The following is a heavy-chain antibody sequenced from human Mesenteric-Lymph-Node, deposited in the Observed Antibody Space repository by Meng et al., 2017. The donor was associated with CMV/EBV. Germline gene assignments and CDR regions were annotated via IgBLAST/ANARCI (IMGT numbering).Heavy chain of an antibody. J-gene: IGHJ4*02. Sequence: GSLRLSCTVSGGSISSSSYYWGWIRQPPGKGLEWIGSIYYSGSTYYNPSLKSRVTISVDTSKNQFSLKLSSVTAADTAVYYCARARYDFWSGYYRLLDYWGQGTLVTVSS. D-gene: IGHD3-3*01. CDR3: ARARYDFWSGYYRLLDY. CDR1: GGSISSSSYY. CDR2: IYYSGST. V-gene: IGHV4-39*01.